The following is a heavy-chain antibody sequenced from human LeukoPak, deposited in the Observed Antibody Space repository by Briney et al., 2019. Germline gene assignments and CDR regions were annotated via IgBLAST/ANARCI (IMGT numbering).Heavy chain of an antibody. V-gene: IGHV3-48*03. CDR1: GFTFSSYE. Sequence: GGSLRLSCAASGFTFSSYEMNWVRQAPGKGLEWVSYISSSGSTIYYADSVKGRFTISRDNAKNSLYLQMNSLRAEDTAVYYCASASSGYYPYWGQGTLVTVSS. D-gene: IGHD3-22*01. CDR2: ISSSGSTI. CDR3: ASASSGYYPY. J-gene: IGHJ4*02.